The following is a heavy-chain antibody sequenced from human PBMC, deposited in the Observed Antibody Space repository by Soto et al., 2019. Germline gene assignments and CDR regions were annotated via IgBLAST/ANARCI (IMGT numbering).Heavy chain of an antibody. CDR3: AKRWRSSLQD. D-gene: IGHD6-6*01. Sequence: GGSLRLSCAASGFTFSSYGMHWVRQAPGKGLEWVAVISYDGSNKYYADSVKGRFTISRDNSKNTLYLQMNSLRAEDTAVYYCAKRWRSSLQDWGQGTLVTVSS. CDR1: GFTFSSYG. J-gene: IGHJ4*02. V-gene: IGHV3-30*18. CDR2: ISYDGSNK.